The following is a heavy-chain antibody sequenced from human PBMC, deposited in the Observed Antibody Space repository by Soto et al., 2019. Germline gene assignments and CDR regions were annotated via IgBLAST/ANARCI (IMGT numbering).Heavy chain of an antibody. J-gene: IGHJ6*02. Sequence: QVQLQESGPGLVKPSQTLSLSCNVYGVSVSSGDYYWSWIRQHAGGGLEWIGYIDRSGSTYYKPSVRGRVIMSVDTSTNQIYLRLLSVTAADTAMYYCARDCGGNSENYYVLDVWGHGTTVTVSS. V-gene: IGHV4-31*03. CDR2: IDRSGST. CDR3: ARDCGGNSENYYVLDV. D-gene: IGHD1-1*01. CDR1: GVSVSSGDYY.